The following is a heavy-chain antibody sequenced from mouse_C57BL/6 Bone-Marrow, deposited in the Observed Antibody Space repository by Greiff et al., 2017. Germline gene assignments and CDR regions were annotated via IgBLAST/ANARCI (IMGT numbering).Heavy chain of an antibody. J-gene: IGHJ4*01. D-gene: IGHD1-1*01. CDR1: GYTFTSYG. CDR3: AAIYYYGSSYYYAMDY. CDR2: IYPRSGNT. V-gene: IGHV1-81*01. Sequence: LVESGAELARPGASVKLSCKASGYTFTSYGISWVKHRTGQGLEWIGEIYPRSGNTYYNEKFKGKATLTADKSSSTAYMELRSLTSEDSAVYFCAAIYYYGSSYYYAMDYWGQGTSVTVSA.